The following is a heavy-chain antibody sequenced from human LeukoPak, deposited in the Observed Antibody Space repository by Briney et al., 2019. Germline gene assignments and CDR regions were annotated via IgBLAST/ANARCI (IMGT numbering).Heavy chain of an antibody. V-gene: IGHV3-21*01. J-gene: IGHJ4*02. CDR1: GFTFSSYS. CDR2: ISSSSSYI. Sequence: GGSLRLSCAASGFTFSSYSMNWVRQAPGKGLEWVSSISSSSSYIYYADSVEGRFTISRDNAKNSLYLQMNSLSAEDTAVYYCARGLVGATSPAYFDYWGQGTLVTVSS. D-gene: IGHD1-26*01. CDR3: ARGLVGATSPAYFDY.